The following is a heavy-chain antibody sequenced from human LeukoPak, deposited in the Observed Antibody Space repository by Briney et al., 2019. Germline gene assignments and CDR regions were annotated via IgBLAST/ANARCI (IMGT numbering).Heavy chain of an antibody. V-gene: IGHV3-23*01. CDR3: AKDRVKQWLVLLPPHVSAFDP. J-gene: IGHJ5*02. D-gene: IGHD6-19*01. CDR2: ISSSGDTT. CDR1: GFTFSNHS. Sequence: GGTLRLSCAASGFTFSNHSMDWVRQAPGKGLEWVSGISSSGDTTYYADSVKGRFTISRDNSKNTLYLQMTSLRAEDTAVYYFAKDRVKQWLVLLPPHVSAFDPWGQGTLVTVSS.